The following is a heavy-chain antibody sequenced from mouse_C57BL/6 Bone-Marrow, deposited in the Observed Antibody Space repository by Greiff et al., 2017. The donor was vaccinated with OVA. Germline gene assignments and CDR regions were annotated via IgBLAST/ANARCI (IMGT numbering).Heavy chain of an antibody. J-gene: IGHJ4*01. D-gene: IGHD1-1*01. CDR1: GYTFPSYW. CDR3: AIVDYGRSFYAMDY. CDR2: IHPNSGST. V-gene: IGHV1-64*01. Sequence: VQLQQPGAELVKPGASVKLSCKASGYTFPSYWMHWVKQRPGQGLEWIGMIHPNSGSTNYNEKFKSKATLTVDKASSTAYMQLSSLTSEDSAVYYCAIVDYGRSFYAMDYWGQGTSVTVSS.